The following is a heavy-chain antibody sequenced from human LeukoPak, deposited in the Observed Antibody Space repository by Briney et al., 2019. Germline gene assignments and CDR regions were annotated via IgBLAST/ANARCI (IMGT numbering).Heavy chain of an antibody. J-gene: IGHJ4*02. CDR3: ARRYCSGGTCYFFDY. CDR2: ICSGGNT. CDR1: GFTVSSNC. Sequence: GGSLRLSCAASGFTVSSNCMSWVRQAPGKGLEWVSPICSGGNTYYADSVKGRFTISRDDSKNTPYLQMNSLRAEDTAVYYCARRYCSGGTCYFFDYWGQGTLVTVSS. D-gene: IGHD2-15*01. V-gene: IGHV3-53*01.